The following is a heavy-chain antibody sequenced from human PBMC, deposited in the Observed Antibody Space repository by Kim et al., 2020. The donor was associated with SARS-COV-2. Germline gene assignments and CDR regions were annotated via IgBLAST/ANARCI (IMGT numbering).Heavy chain of an antibody. Sequence: ASVKVSCKASGYTFTSYGISWVRQAPGQGLEWMGWISAYNGNTNYAQKLQGRVTMTTDTSTSTAYMELRSLRSDDTAVYYCARALLLWFGELLEDAFDIWGQGTMVTVSS. CDR1: GYTFTSYG. J-gene: IGHJ3*02. CDR2: ISAYNGNT. V-gene: IGHV1-18*01. CDR3: ARALLLWFGELLEDAFDI. D-gene: IGHD3-10*01.